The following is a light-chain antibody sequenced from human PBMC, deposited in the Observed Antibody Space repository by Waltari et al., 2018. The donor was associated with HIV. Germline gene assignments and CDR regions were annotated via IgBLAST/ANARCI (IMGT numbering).Light chain of an antibody. Sequence: SYELTQPPSVSVSPGQTARITCSGDTLPKKYAHWYQQKSGQAPVLVIYEDIKRPSGIPVRFSGSSSGTMAILTISGAQVEDEADYYCYSTESSGTHRVFGGGTKLTVL. CDR1: TLPKKY. V-gene: IGLV3-10*01. CDR3: YSTESSGTHRV. J-gene: IGLJ3*02. CDR2: EDI.